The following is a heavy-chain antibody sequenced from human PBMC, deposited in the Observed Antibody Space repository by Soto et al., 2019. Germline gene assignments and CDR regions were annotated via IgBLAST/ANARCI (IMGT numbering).Heavy chain of an antibody. CDR3: ARVRPWDEGDGFDI. D-gene: IGHD1-26*01. CDR1: GLTVSSNY. CDR2: LYSGGST. J-gene: IGHJ3*02. Sequence: EVQLVETGGGLIQPGGSLRLSCAASGLTVSSNYMNWVRQAPGKGLEWVSVLYSGGSTHYAGSVKGRFLISRDNSKNTLYLQMNSLRVEDTAVYYCARVRPWDEGDGFDIWGHGTMVTLSS. V-gene: IGHV3-53*02.